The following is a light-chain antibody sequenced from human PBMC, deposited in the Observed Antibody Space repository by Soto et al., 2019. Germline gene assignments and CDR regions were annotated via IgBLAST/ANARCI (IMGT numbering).Light chain of an antibody. CDR2: EVS. Sequence: QSVLGQPASVSGSPGQSITISCTGTNSDIGSYSHVAWYQQYPGKTPKLIIYEVSYRPSGVSHRFSGSKSGITASLTISGLQAEDEADYYCISYTGSDTSYVFGTGTKVTVL. V-gene: IGLV2-14*01. CDR3: ISYTGSDTSYV. CDR1: NSDIGSYSH. J-gene: IGLJ1*01.